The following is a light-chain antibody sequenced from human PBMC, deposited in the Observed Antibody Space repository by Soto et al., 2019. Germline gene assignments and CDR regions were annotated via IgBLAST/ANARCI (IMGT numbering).Light chain of an antibody. J-gene: IGKJ2*01. CDR3: KQYKSWPPYT. Sequence: EIVMTQSPATLSVTPGERVTLSCRASQNVNDRLAWFQQKAGQAPRLLIYSVSTRATGIPGRFSGSGSGTEFTLTSTSLQSEDFAVYYFKQYKSWPPYTFGQGTKLEIK. V-gene: IGKV3-15*01. CDR1: QNVNDR. CDR2: SVS.